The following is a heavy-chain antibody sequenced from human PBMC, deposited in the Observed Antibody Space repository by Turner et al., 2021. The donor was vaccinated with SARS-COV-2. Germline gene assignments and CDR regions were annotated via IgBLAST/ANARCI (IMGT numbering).Heavy chain of an antibody. CDR1: GGTLSSYT. D-gene: IGHD3-10*01. V-gene: IGHV1-69*02. CDR3: ASRWFGELPFDY. J-gene: IGHJ4*02. CDR2: IIPIIGIT. Sequence: VQLVPSGAAVKKPVSSVKVSCKASGGTLSSYTISWVRQAPGQGLEWMGRIIPIIGITNYAQKVKGRVTITADKSTSTAYMDLNSLRSEDTAVYYCASRWFGELPFDYWGQGTLVTVSS.